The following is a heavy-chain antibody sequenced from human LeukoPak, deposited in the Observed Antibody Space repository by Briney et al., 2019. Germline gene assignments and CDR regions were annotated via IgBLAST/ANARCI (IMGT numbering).Heavy chain of an antibody. V-gene: IGHV3-23*01. D-gene: IGHD3-10*01. CDR3: AKTGEGLLGYFDY. Sequence: GGSLRLSCAASGFTFSSYAMSWVSQAPGKGLEWVSAISGSGGSTYYADSVKGRFTISRDNSKNTLYLQMNSLRAEDTAVYYCAKTGEGLLGYFDYWGQGTLVTVSS. J-gene: IGHJ4*02. CDR1: GFTFSSYA. CDR2: ISGSGGST.